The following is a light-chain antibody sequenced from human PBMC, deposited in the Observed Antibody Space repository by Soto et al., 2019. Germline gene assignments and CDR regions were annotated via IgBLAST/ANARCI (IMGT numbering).Light chain of an antibody. V-gene: IGLV2-14*01. CDR1: SSDVGAYNY. Sequence: QSVLTQPASVSGPPGQSITISCTGTSSDVGAYNYVSWYQQHPGKAPKLMIYEVSNRPSGVSNRFSGSKSGNTASLTISGLQAEDEADYYCSSYISSSTIVCGTGTKVTVL. J-gene: IGLJ1*01. CDR2: EVS. CDR3: SSYISSSTIV.